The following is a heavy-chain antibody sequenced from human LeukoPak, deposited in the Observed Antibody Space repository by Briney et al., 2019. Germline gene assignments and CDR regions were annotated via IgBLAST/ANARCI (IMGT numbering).Heavy chain of an antibody. CDR2: INHSGST. CDR3: ARGYEYDFWSGFDP. D-gene: IGHD3-3*01. V-gene: IGHV4-34*01. CDR1: GGSFSGYY. Sequence: SETLSLTCADYGGSFSGYYWSWIRQPPGKGLEWIGEINHSGSTNYNPSLKSRVTISVDTSKNQFSLKLSSVTAADTAVYYCARGYEYDFWSGFDPWGQGTLVTVSS. J-gene: IGHJ5*02.